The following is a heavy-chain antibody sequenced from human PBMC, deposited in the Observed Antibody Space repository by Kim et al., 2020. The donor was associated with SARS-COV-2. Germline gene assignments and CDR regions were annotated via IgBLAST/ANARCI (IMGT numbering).Heavy chain of an antibody. J-gene: IGHJ5*02. CDR1: GFTFSSYA. V-gene: IGHV3-30-3*01. Sequence: GGSLRLSCAASGFTFSSYAMHWVRQAPGKGLEWVAVISYDGSNKYYADSVKGRFTISRDNSKNTLYLQMNSLRAEDTAVYYCARPYDFWSGWYNWFDPWG. CDR2: ISYDGSNK. D-gene: IGHD3-3*01. CDR3: ARPYDFWSGWYNWFDP.